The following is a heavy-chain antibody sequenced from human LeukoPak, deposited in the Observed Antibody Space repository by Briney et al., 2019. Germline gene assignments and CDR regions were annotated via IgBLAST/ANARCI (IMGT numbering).Heavy chain of an antibody. CDR2: INHSGST. CDR1: GGSFSGYY. D-gene: IGHD6-19*01. Sequence: SETLSLTCAVYGGSFSGYYWSWIRQPPGEGLEWIGEINHSGSTNYNPSLKSRVTISVDTSKNQFSLKLSSVTAADTAVYYCARRQWLQTNWFDPWGQGTLVTVSS. CDR3: ARRQWLQTNWFDP. J-gene: IGHJ5*02. V-gene: IGHV4-34*01.